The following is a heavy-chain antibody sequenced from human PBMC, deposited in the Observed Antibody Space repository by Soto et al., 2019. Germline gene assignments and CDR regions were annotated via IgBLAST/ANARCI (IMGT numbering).Heavy chain of an antibody. V-gene: IGHV4-59*01. CDR1: GGSISSNY. D-gene: IGHD6-13*01. Sequence: SETLSLTCTVSGGSISSNYWTWIRQPPGKGLEWIGYVYNSGSTNYNPSLKSRVTISEDTSKSQFSLKVNSMTAADTAVYYCARYHREAVAGYTLDNWGQGILVTVSS. J-gene: IGHJ4*02. CDR2: VYNSGST. CDR3: ARYHREAVAGYTLDN.